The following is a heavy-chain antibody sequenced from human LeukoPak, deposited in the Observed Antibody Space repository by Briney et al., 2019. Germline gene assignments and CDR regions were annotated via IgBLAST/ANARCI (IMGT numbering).Heavy chain of an antibody. CDR1: GFTFSSYG. Sequence: QPGGSLRLSCAASGFTFSSYGMHWVRQAPGKGLEWVAVISYDGSNKYYADSVKGRFTISRDNSKNTLYLQMNSLRAEDTAVYYCAKVRTRWTMVRGVPYMDVWGKGTTVTVSS. J-gene: IGHJ6*03. CDR2: ISYDGSNK. V-gene: IGHV3-30*18. CDR3: AKVRTRWTMVRGVPYMDV. D-gene: IGHD3-10*01.